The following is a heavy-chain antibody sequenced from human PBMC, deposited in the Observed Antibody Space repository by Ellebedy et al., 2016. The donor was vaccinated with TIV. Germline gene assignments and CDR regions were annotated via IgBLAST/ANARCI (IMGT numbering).Heavy chain of an antibody. V-gene: IGHV3-30*04. CDR3: AKKGDGSGSYCNFDY. CDR1: GFTFRTSN. J-gene: IGHJ4*02. D-gene: IGHD3-10*01. Sequence: GGSLRLSXAASGFTFRTSNMHWVRQAPGKGLEWVAVMSYDGYYTYYADSVKGRFTISRDNSNNTLYLQMNSLRAEDTAVYYCAKKGDGSGSYCNFDYWGQGTLVTVSS. CDR2: MSYDGYYT.